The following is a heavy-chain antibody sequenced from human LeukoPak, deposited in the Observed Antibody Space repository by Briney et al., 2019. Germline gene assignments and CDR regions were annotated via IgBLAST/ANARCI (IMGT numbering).Heavy chain of an antibody. D-gene: IGHD3-10*01. V-gene: IGHV4-61*01. CDR3: ARDSWFGELLYY. CDR2: IYYSGST. Sequence: SETLSLTCTVSGGSVSSGSYYWSWIRQPPGKGLKWIGYIYYSGSTNYNPSLKSRVTISVDTSKNQFSLKLSSVTAADTAVYYCARDSWFGELLYYWGQGTLVTVSS. J-gene: IGHJ4*02. CDR1: GGSVSSGSYY.